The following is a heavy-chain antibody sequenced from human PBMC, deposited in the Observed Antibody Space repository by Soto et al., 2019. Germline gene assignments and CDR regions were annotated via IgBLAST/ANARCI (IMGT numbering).Heavy chain of an antibody. D-gene: IGHD3-10*01. Sequence: ASVKVSCKASGYTFTSYGISWVRQAPGQGLEWMGWISAYNGNTNYAQKLQGRVTMTTDTSTSTAYMELRSLRSDDTAVYYCARDSYVDVLLWFGELSPFDYWGQGTLVTVPS. CDR3: ARDSYVDVLLWFGELSPFDY. J-gene: IGHJ4*02. CDR1: GYTFTSYG. V-gene: IGHV1-18*04. CDR2: ISAYNGNT.